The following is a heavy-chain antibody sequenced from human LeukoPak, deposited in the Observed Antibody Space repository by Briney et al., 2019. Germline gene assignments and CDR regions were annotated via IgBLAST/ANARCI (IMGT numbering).Heavy chain of an antibody. CDR3: ARMAVTSSFDY. CDR1: GGSFSGYY. V-gene: IGHV4-31*11. Sequence: SETLSLTCAVYGGSFSGYYWSWIRQHPGKGLEWIGYIYYSGSTYYNPSLKSRVTISVDTSKNQFSLKLSSVTAADTAVYYCARMAVTSSFDYWGQGTLVTVSS. D-gene: IGHD2-21*02. CDR2: IYYSGST. J-gene: IGHJ4*02.